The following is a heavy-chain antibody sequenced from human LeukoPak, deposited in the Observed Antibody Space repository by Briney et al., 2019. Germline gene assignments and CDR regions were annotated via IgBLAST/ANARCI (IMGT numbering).Heavy chain of an antibody. CDR2: IIPIFDTA. CDR3: AGNVGLSDKYFQH. J-gene: IGHJ1*01. CDR1: GGTFSSYA. V-gene: IGHV1-69*05. D-gene: IGHD3-16*02. Sequence: SVKVSCKAPGGTFSSYAISWVRQAPGQGLEWMGGIIPIFDTANYAQKFQGRVTITTDESTSTAYMELSSLRSEDTAVYYCAGNVGLSDKYFQHWGQGTLVTVSS.